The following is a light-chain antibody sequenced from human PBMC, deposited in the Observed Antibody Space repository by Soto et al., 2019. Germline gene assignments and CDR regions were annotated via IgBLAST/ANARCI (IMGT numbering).Light chain of an antibody. Sequence: EIVMTQSPATLSVSPGERATLSCRASQSVSSDLAWYQQKPGQAPRLLIYGASTRATGIPARCSGSGSGTEFTLTISSLQSEDFAVYYCQQYNNWPPGTFGQGTKVEIK. V-gene: IGKV3-15*01. CDR3: QQYNNWPPGT. CDR1: QSVSSD. J-gene: IGKJ1*01. CDR2: GAS.